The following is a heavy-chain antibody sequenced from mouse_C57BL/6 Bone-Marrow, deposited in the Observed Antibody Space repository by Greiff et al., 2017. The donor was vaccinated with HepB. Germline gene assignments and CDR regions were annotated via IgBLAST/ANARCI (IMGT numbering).Heavy chain of an antibody. V-gene: IGHV3-8*01. J-gene: IGHJ2*01. CDR3: ASTTVVPLDY. Sequence: EVQLVESGPGLAKPSQTLSLTCSVSGYSITSYYWTWIRKFPGNKLEYMGYISYSGSTYYNPSLKSRISITRDTSKNQNYLQLNSVTTEDTATCYCASTTVVPLDYWGQGTTLTVSS. D-gene: IGHD1-1*01. CDR2: ISYSGST. CDR1: GYSITSYY.